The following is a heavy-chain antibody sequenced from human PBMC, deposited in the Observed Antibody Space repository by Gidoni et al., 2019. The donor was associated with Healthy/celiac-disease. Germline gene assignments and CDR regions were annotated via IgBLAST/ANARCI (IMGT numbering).Heavy chain of an antibody. Sequence: EVQLLESGGGLVQPGGYLRLSWAASGFTFSSYAMSWVRQAPGKGLDWVSAISGSGGSTDYADSVKGRFTISRDNSKNTLYLQMNSLRAEDTAVYYCAKEGGYSYGLRGFDYWGQGTLVTVSS. D-gene: IGHD5-18*01. CDR3: AKEGGYSYGLRGFDY. J-gene: IGHJ4*02. CDR1: GFTFSSYA. CDR2: ISGSGGST. V-gene: IGHV3-23*01.